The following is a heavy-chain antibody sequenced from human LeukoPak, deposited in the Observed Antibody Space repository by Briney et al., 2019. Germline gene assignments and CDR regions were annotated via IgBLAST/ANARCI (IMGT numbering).Heavy chain of an antibody. CDR1: GFTFSSYG. V-gene: IGHV3-30*03. CDR2: ISYDGTNK. Sequence: GGSLRLSCAASGFTFSSYGMHWVRQAPGKGLEWVAVISYDGTNKYYADSVKGRFTISRDNSKNTLYLQMNSLRAEDMAVYYCARDRLWFGVSDYWGQGTLVTVSS. J-gene: IGHJ4*02. CDR3: ARDRLWFGVSDY. D-gene: IGHD3-10*01.